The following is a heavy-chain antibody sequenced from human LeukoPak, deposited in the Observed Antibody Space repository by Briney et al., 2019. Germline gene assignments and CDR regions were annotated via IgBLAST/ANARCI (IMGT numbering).Heavy chain of an antibody. CDR2: INPNSGGT. D-gene: IGHD1-1*01. J-gene: IGHJ4*02. Sequence: ASVKVSCKVSGYTLTELSMHWVRQAPGQGLEWMGWINPNSGGTNYAQKFQGRVTMTRDTSISTAYMELSRLRSDDTAVYYCARAQRGQLERGFDYWGQGTLVTVSS. V-gene: IGHV1-2*02. CDR1: GYTLTELS. CDR3: ARAQRGQLERGFDY.